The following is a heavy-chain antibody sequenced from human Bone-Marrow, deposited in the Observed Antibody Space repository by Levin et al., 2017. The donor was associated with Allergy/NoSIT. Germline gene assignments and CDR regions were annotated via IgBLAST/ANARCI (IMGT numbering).Heavy chain of an antibody. J-gene: IGHJ4*02. CDR3: ARIQTQGGYSYGADY. D-gene: IGHD5-18*01. CDR2: ISSSSSYI. V-gene: IGHV3-21*01. CDR1: GFTFSSYS. Sequence: LSLTCAASGFTFSSYSMNWVRQAPGKGLEWVSSISSSSSYIYYADSVKGRFTISRDNAKNSLYLQMNSLRAEDTAVYYCARIQTQGGYSYGADYWGQGTLVTVSS.